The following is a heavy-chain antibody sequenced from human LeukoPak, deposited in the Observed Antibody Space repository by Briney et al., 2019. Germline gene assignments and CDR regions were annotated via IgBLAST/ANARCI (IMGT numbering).Heavy chain of an antibody. CDR1: GFTFSSYS. J-gene: IGHJ3*02. D-gene: IGHD3-22*01. CDR3: ARGGYYDSTDAFDI. CDR2: ISSSSSII. Sequence: GGSLRLSCAASGFTFSSYSMNWVRQAPGKGLEWVSYISSSSSIIYYADPVKGRFTISRDNAKNSLYLQMNSLRAEDTAVYYCARGGYYDSTDAFDIWGQGTMVTVSS. V-gene: IGHV3-48*01.